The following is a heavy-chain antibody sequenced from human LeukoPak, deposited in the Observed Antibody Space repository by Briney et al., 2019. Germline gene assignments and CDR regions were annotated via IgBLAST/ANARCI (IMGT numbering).Heavy chain of an antibody. CDR3: ARMVRGYCSSTSCSNWFDP. V-gene: IGHV4-39*07. D-gene: IGHD2-2*03. Sequence: SETLSLTCTVSGGSISSSSYYWGWIRQPPGMGLEWIGGIYYSGSTYYNPSLKSRVTISVDTSKNQFSLKLSSVTAADTAVYYCARMVRGYCSSTSCSNWFDPWGQGTLVTVSS. CDR2: IYYSGST. J-gene: IGHJ5*02. CDR1: GGSISSSSYY.